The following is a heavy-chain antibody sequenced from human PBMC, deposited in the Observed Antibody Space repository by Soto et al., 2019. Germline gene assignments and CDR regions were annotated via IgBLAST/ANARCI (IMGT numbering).Heavy chain of an antibody. J-gene: IGHJ4*02. V-gene: IGHV4-4*07. CDR3: ARINGGSPDF. Sequence: PSQTLSLTCTVSGGSMNAHFWSWIRQSAGKGLEWIGHIYISGTTMYNPSLKSRVTMSVDPPKNQLSLKLNSVTAADTAVYYCARINGGSPDFWGQGTLVTASS. CDR1: GGSMNAHF. D-gene: IGHD2-15*01. CDR2: IYISGTT.